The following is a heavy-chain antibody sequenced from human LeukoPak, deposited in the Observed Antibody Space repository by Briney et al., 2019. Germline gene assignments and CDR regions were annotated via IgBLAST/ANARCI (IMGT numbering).Heavy chain of an antibody. V-gene: IGHV4-39*01. J-gene: IGHJ3*02. CDR2: IYYSGST. D-gene: IGHD1-26*01. Sequence: SETLSLTCTVSGGSISSSSYYWDWIRQPPGKGPEWIGSIYYSGSTYYNPSLKSRVTISVDTSKNQFSLKLSSVTAADTAVYCCARPVGEVPDAFDIWGQGTMVTVSS. CDR3: ARPVGEVPDAFDI. CDR1: GGSISSSSYY.